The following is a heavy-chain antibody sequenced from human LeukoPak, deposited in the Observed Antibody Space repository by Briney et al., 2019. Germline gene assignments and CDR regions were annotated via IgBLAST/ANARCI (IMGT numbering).Heavy chain of an antibody. CDR2: ISGSGVDT. CDR1: GFTFSAYG. Sequence: PGGSLSLSCAASGFTFSAYGMAWVRQAPGKGLERISDISGSGVDTYYADSVKGRFTISRDNSLNTLYLQMNSLRAEDTAVYYCAKGSSYSSGNNWFDPWGQGTPVTVSS. D-gene: IGHD3-22*01. CDR3: AKGSSYSSGNNWFDP. J-gene: IGHJ5*02. V-gene: IGHV3-23*01.